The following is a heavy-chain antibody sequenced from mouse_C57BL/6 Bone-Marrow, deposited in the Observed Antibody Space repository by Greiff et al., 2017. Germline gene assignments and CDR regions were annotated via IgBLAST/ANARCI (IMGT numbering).Heavy chain of an antibody. J-gene: IGHJ4*01. CDR2: IRNKANGYTT. Sequence: DVMLVESGGGLVQPGASLRLSCAASGFTFTDYYMSWVRQPPGKAPEWLALIRNKANGYTTEYTASVKGRFTISRDNSQNILYLQMNTLRAEDSATYYCVKAYGNYEIDYAMDYWGQGTSVTVSS. V-gene: IGHV7-4*01. CDR3: VKAYGNYEIDYAMDY. CDR1: GFTFTDYY. D-gene: IGHD2-1*01.